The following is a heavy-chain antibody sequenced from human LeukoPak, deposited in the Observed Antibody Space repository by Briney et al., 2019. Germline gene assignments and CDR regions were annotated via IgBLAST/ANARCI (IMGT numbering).Heavy chain of an antibody. J-gene: IGHJ6*03. CDR2: INPYSGGT. D-gene: IGHD5-12*01. Sequence: ASVKVSCKASGYTFTGYFMHWVRQAPGQGLEWMRWINPYSGGTHYAQKFQGRVTITADKSTSTAYMELSSLRSEDTAVYYCATHRRNHIVATIGINYYYYYMDVWGKGTTVTVSS. CDR3: ATHRRNHIVATIGINYYYYYMDV. CDR1: GYTFTGYF. V-gene: IGHV1-2*02.